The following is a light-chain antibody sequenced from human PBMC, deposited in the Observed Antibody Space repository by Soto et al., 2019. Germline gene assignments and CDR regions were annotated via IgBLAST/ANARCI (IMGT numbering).Light chain of an antibody. J-gene: IGKJ2*01. CDR1: QSVSSY. V-gene: IGKV3-11*01. CDR3: QQRSKSPSP. Sequence: EIVLTQSPATLSLSLGERVTLSCRASQSVSSYLAWYQQKPGQAPRLLIYDASYRDTGIPARFSGRGSGTDVTFTITRLQPDDCPFYYCQQRSKSPSPFGQGTQLEIK. CDR2: DAS.